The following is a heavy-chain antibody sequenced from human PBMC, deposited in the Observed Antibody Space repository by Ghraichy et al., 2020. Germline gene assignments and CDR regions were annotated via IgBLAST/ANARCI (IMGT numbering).Heavy chain of an antibody. CDR1: GFTFSSYS. CDR3: ARFSSSWFPTYSSGWPGYDY. D-gene: IGHD6-13*01. CDR2: ISSSSSYI. V-gene: IGHV3-21*01. J-gene: IGHJ4*02. Sequence: GGSLRLSCAASGFTFSSYSMNWVRQAPGKGLEWVSSISSSSSYIYYADSVKGRFTISRDNAKNSLYLQMNSLRAEDTAVYYCARFSSSWFPTYSSGWPGYDYWCQGTLVTVSS.